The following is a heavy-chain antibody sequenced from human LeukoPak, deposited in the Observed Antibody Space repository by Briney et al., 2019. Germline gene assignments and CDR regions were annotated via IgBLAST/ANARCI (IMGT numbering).Heavy chain of an antibody. Sequence: SETLSLTCTVSGGSISSYCWSWIRQPPGKGLEWIGYIYYSGSTNYNPSLKSRVTISVDTSKNQFSLKLNSVTAADTAVYYCARDRSSGWQGVFDIWGQGTMVTVSS. V-gene: IGHV4-59*01. J-gene: IGHJ3*02. CDR1: GGSISSYC. D-gene: IGHD6-19*01. CDR3: ARDRSSGWQGVFDI. CDR2: IYYSGST.